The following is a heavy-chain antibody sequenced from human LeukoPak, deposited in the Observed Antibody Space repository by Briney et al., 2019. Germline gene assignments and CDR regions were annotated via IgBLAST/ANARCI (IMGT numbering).Heavy chain of an antibody. CDR3: ARSPKVATNPTLFHY. CDR1: GYTFTSYG. D-gene: IGHD5-12*01. V-gene: IGHV1-18*04. J-gene: IGHJ4*02. CDR2: ISAYNGKT. Sequence: ASVKVSCKASGYTFTSYGINWVRQAPGQGLEWMGGISAYNGKTNYAQKLQGRVTMTTDTSTSTAYMELRSLRSDDTAVYYCARSPKVATNPTLFHYWGQGTLVTVSS.